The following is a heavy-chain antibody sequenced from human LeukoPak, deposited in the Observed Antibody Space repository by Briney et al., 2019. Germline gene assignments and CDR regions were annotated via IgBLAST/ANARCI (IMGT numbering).Heavy chain of an antibody. Sequence: GGSLRLSCAASGFTFSSYSMTWIRQAPGKGLEGVSSISSSSSYIYYADSVKGRFTISRDNAKNSLYLQMNSLRAEDTAVYYCARVHQTYYDSSGCPDYFDYWGQGTLVTVSS. D-gene: IGHD3-22*01. J-gene: IGHJ4*02. CDR2: ISSSSSYI. V-gene: IGHV3-21*01. CDR3: ARVHQTYYDSSGCPDYFDY. CDR1: GFTFSSYS.